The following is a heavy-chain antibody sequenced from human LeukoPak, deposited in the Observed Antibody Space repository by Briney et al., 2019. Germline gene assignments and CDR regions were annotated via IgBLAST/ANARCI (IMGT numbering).Heavy chain of an antibody. Sequence: SETLSLTCAVYGGSFSGYYWSWIRQPPGKGLEWIEEINHSGSTNYNPSLKSRVTISVDTSKNQFSLKLSSVTAADTAVYYCARAESIVVVVAAISDWFDPWGQGTLVTVSS. V-gene: IGHV4-34*01. CDR2: INHSGST. CDR1: GGSFSGYY. J-gene: IGHJ5*02. D-gene: IGHD2-15*01. CDR3: ARAESIVVVVAAISDWFDP.